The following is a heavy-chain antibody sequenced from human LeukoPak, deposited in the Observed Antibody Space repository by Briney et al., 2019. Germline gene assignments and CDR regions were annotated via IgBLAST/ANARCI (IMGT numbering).Heavy chain of an antibody. CDR3: ARDRYYYDSSGYSNWFEP. CDR1: GGSISSYY. V-gene: IGHV4-59*01. J-gene: IGHJ5*02. CDR2: IYYSGST. Sequence: PSETLSLTCTVSGGSISSYYWSWIRQPPGKGLEWIGYIYYSGSTNYNPSLKSRVTISVDTSKNQFSLKLSSVTAADTAVYYCARDRYYYDSSGYSNWFEPWGQGTLVTVSS. D-gene: IGHD3-22*01.